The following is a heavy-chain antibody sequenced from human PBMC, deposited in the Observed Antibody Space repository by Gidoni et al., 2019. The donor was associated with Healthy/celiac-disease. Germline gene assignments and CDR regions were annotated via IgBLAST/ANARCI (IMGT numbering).Heavy chain of an antibody. CDR3: ARVRRLTVTTWYFDL. J-gene: IGHJ2*01. CDR2: INHSGST. D-gene: IGHD4-17*01. CDR1: GGSFSGYY. Sequence: QVQLQQWGAGLLKPSETLSLTCAVYGGSFSGYYWSWIRQPPGKGLEWIGEINHSGSTNYNPSLKSRVTISVDTSKNQFSLKLSSVTAADTAVYYCARVRRLTVTTWYFDLWGRGTLVTVSS. V-gene: IGHV4-34*01.